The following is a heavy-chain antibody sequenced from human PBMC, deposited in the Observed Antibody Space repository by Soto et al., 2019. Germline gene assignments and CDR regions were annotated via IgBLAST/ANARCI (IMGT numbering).Heavy chain of an antibody. CDR3: AKEMIASTLADFFDY. Sequence: EVQLLESGGGLIQPGGSLRLSCEASGFTFSNYGMTWVRLAPGKGLEWVSTISGSGGRTFYADPVKGRFTISRDNSKNTLYLQMKSLRAEDTAVYYCAKEMIASTLADFFDYRGQGTLVTVSS. J-gene: IGHJ4*02. CDR1: GFTFSNYG. D-gene: IGHD2-21*01. V-gene: IGHV3-23*01. CDR2: ISGSGGRT.